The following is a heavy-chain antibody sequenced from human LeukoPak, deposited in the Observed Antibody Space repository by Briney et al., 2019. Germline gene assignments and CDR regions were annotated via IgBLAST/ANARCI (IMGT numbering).Heavy chain of an antibody. CDR2: IFYTGKT. CDR3: ARIFDS. CDR1: GDSFRSGGLY. Sequence: SETLSLTCTLSGDSFRSGGLYWGWIRQPPGKRPEWIGDIFYTGKTNYNPSLKSRVTMSLDTSNSQFSLKLTSMTASDTAVSYCARIFDSWGQGILVTAYS. J-gene: IGHJ4*02. V-gene: IGHV4-61*08.